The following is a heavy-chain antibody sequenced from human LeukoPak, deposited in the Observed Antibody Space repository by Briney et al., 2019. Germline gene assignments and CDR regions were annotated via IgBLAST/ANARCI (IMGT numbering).Heavy chain of an antibody. CDR2: IYSGGST. D-gene: IGHD6-13*01. CDR1: GFTFSSYA. J-gene: IGHJ3*02. V-gene: IGHV3-66*01. Sequence: GGSLRLSCAASGFTFSSYAMSWVRQAPGKGLELVSVIYSGGSTYYADSVKGRLTISRDNSKTTLYLQMNSMRAEDTAVYYCARALVLPPYSSSWHDAFDIWGQGTMVTVSS. CDR3: ARALVLPPYSSSWHDAFDI.